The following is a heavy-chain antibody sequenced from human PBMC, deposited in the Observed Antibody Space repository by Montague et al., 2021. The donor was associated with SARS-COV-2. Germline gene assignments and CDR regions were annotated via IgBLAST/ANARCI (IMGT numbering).Heavy chain of an antibody. D-gene: IGHD4-17*01. CDR3: ARGRTVTTFYYYYYGMDV. V-gene: IGHV4-34*01. CDR2: INHSGST. J-gene: IGHJ6*02. Sequence: SETLSLTCAVYGGSLSGYYCSWIRQPPGKGLEWIGEINHSGSTNXTPSLKSRVPISVDTSKNQFSLKLSSVTAADTAVYYCARGRTVTTFYYYYYGMDVWGQGTTVTVSS. CDR1: GGSLSGYY.